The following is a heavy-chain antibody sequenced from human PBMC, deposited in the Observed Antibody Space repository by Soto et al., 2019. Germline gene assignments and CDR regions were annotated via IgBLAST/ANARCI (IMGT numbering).Heavy chain of an antibody. D-gene: IGHD4-4*01. CDR2: IYYSGST. J-gene: IGHJ2*01. Sequence: QLQLQESGPGLVKPSETLSLTCTVSGGSMSSSSYYWGWIRQPPGKGLEWIGSIYYSGSTYYNPSLKSRLTISVDTSKSQFSLKLNSVTATDTAVYYCARRMTTVPLIWYFDLWGRGTLVTVSS. V-gene: IGHV4-39*01. CDR1: GGSMSSSSYY. CDR3: ARRMTTVPLIWYFDL.